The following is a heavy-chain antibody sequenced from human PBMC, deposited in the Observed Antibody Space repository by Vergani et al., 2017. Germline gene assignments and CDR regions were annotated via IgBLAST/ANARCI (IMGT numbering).Heavy chain of an antibody. CDR3: ARGTYYDFWSGYPSYFDY. V-gene: IGHV4-59*12. D-gene: IGHD3-3*01. J-gene: IGHJ4*02. CDR1: GGSISSYY. Sequence: QVQLQESGPGLVKPSETLSLTCTVSGGSISSYYWSWIRQPPGKGLEWIGYIYYSGSTNYNPSLKSRVTISVDTSKNQFSLKLSSVTAADTAVYYCARGTYYDFWSGYPSYFDYWGQGTLVTVSS. CDR2: IYYSGST.